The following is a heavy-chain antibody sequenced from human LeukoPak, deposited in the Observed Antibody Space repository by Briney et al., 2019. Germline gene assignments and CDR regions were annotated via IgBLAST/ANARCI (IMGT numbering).Heavy chain of an antibody. CDR2: ISSGSSYI. J-gene: IGHJ6*03. CDR1: GFTFDTYS. D-gene: IGHD5-18*01. CDR3: ARASYRYSYENYYMDV. V-gene: IGHV3-21*01. Sequence: GGSLRLSCAASGFTFDTYSVNWVRQAPGKGREWVSSISSGSSYIYFADSVKGRFTISRDNTKNSLYLQMNSLRAEDTAVYYCARASYRYSYENYYMDVWGKGTTVTVSS.